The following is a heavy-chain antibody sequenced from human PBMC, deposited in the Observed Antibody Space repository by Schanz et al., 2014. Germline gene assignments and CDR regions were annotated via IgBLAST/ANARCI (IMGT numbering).Heavy chain of an antibody. CDR3: VRDTDYHFDY. CDR1: GFTFSDAW. V-gene: IGHV3-33*08. D-gene: IGHD4-17*01. J-gene: IGHJ4*02. CDR2: IRYDGRNK. Sequence: VQLVESGGGLVKPGGSLRLSCAASGFTFSDAWMTWVRQAPGKGLEWVAVIRYDGRNKNFVESVKGRFTISRDNSNNTVYLQMNSLRAEDTAVYYCVRDTDYHFDYWGQGTLVTVSS.